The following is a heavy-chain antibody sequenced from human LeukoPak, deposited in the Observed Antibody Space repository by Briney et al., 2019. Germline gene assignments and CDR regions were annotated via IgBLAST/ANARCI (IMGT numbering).Heavy chain of an antibody. J-gene: IGHJ4*02. CDR3: ARVGIAAAGTDLIDY. CDR1: GGSISSSSYY. D-gene: IGHD6-13*01. Sequence: PSETLSLTCTVSGGSISSSSYYWGWIRQPPGKGLEWIGYIYYSGSTYYNPSLKSRVTISVDTSKNQFSLKLSSVTAADTAVYYCARVGIAAAGTDLIDYWGQGTLVTVSS. CDR2: IYYSGST. V-gene: IGHV4-30-4*08.